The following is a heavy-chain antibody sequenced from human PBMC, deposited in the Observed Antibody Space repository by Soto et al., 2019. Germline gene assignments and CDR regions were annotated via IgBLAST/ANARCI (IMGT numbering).Heavy chain of an antibody. D-gene: IGHD3-3*01. Sequence: SETLSLTCTVSGGSISSGGYYWSWIRQHPGKGLEWIGYIYYSGSTYYNPSLKSRATISVDTSKNQFSLKLNSVTAADTAVYYCTRDPNPIFDTWGQGTLVTVPS. V-gene: IGHV4-31*03. CDR3: TRDPNPIFDT. CDR2: IYYSGST. CDR1: GGSISSGGYY. J-gene: IGHJ5*02.